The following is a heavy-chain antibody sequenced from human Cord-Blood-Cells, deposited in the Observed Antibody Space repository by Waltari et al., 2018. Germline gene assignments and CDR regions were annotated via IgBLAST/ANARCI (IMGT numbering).Heavy chain of an antibody. CDR2: IDWDDDK. CDR1: GFSLSTSGMC. Sequence: QVTLRESGPALVKPTQTLTLTCTFSGFSLSTSGMCVSWIRQPPGKALEWLALIDWDDDKYYSTSLKTRLTISKDTSKNQVVLTMTNMDPVDTATYYCARARWIAAAGTHFDYWGQGTLVTVSS. D-gene: IGHD6-13*01. CDR3: ARARWIAAAGTHFDY. J-gene: IGHJ4*02. V-gene: IGHV2-70*01.